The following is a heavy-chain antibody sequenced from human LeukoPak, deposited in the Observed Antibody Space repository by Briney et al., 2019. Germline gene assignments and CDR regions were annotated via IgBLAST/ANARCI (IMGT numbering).Heavy chain of an antibody. J-gene: IGHJ4*02. CDR3: ARDLGYSSGPNY. CDR1: GFSFSSLR. D-gene: IGHD6-19*01. Sequence: GRSLRLSCAASGFSFSSLRLTGVRQAPGKGLDWVSYISGGSSFTYYVDSVKGRFTISRDNAKNSLYLQMNSLRAEDTAVYYCARDLGYSSGPNYWGQGTRVTVSS. V-gene: IGHV3-21*01. CDR2: ISGGSSFT.